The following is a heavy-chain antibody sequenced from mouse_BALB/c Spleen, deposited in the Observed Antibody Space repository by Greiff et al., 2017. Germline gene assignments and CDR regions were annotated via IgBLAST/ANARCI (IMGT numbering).Heavy chain of an antibody. Sequence: EVMLVESGGGLVKPGGSLKLSCAASGFTFSDYYMYWVRQTPEKRLEWVATISDGGSYTYYPDSVKGRFTISRDNAKNNLYLQMSSLKSEDTAMYYCARGGITTGYYAMDYWGQGTSVTVSS. CDR3: ARGGITTGYYAMDY. D-gene: IGHD2-4*01. CDR2: ISDGGSYT. J-gene: IGHJ4*01. CDR1: GFTFSDYY. V-gene: IGHV5-4*02.